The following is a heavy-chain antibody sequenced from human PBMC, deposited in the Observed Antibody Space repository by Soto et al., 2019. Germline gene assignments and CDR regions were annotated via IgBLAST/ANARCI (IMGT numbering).Heavy chain of an antibody. Sequence: SETLSLTCTVSGGSISSYYWSWIRQPPRKGLEWIGYIYYSGSTNYNPSLKSRVTISVDTSKNQFSLKLSSVTAADTAVYYCARAPRYGSSWYRGWFDPWGQGTLVTVSS. V-gene: IGHV4-59*01. D-gene: IGHD6-13*01. CDR1: GGSISSYY. J-gene: IGHJ5*02. CDR2: IYYSGST. CDR3: ARAPRYGSSWYRGWFDP.